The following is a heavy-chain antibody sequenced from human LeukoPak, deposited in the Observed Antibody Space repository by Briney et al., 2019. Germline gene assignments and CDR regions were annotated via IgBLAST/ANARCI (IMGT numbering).Heavy chain of an antibody. D-gene: IGHD6-13*01. J-gene: IGHJ4*02. CDR3: ASYSSSWYQGFDY. V-gene: IGHV4-59*01. CDR1: GGSISSYY. CDR2: IYYSGST. Sequence: SETLSLTCTVSGGSISSYYWSWIRQPPGKGLEWIGYIYYSGSTNYNPSLKSRVTISVDTSKNQFSLKLSSVTAADTAVYYCASYSSSWYQGFDYWGQGTLVTVSS.